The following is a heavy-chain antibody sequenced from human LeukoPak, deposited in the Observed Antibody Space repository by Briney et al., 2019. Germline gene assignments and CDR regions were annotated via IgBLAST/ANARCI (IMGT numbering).Heavy chain of an antibody. V-gene: IGHV3-30*04. CDR3: ARDHWGRITSGGYFDY. D-gene: IGHD1-14*01. CDR2: ISADSYGKVQ. J-gene: IGHJ4*02. CDR1: GFTFSSYT. Sequence: GGSLRLSCATSGFTFSSYTLHWVRQTPGKGLEWVAVISADSYGKVQYYADSVKGRFTISKDTFKNTLYLQMNSLSPEDTAVYFCARDHWGRITSGGYFDYWGQGTLVTVSS.